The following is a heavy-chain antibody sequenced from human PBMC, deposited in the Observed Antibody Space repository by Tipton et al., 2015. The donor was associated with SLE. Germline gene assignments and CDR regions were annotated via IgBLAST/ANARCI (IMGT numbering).Heavy chain of an antibody. D-gene: IGHD3-3*01. V-gene: IGHV3-30*02. CDR2: IRYDGSNK. Sequence: SGFTFSSYGMHWVRQAPGKGLEWVAFIRYDGSNKYCADSVKGRFTLSRDNSKNTLYLQMNSLRAEDTAVYYCAKDLFRRITIFGVADYWGQGTLVTVSS. J-gene: IGHJ4*02. CDR3: AKDLFRRITIFGVADY. CDR1: GFTFSSYG.